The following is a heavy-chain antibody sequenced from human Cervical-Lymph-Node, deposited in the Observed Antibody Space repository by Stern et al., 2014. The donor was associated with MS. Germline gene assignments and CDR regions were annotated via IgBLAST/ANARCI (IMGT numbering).Heavy chain of an antibody. D-gene: IGHD2-2*01. V-gene: IGHV5-51*03. CDR1: GYTFTDYW. CDR3: ARRMPPDY. Sequence: EVQLVESGAEVRKPGESLKISCKASGYTFTDYWIGWVRQMPGKGLEWMGIIYPRDSDITYSPSFQGQVTISADRSISTASLQWSSLRASDTAIYYCARRMPPDYWGQGTLVTVSS. J-gene: IGHJ4*02. CDR2: IYPRDSDI.